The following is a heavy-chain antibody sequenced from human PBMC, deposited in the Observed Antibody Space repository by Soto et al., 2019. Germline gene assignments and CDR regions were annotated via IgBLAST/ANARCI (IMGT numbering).Heavy chain of an antibody. D-gene: IGHD6-13*01. V-gene: IGHV3-53*01. Sequence: GGSLRLSCAASWFTVSSNYMSWVRQAPGKGLEWVSVIYSGGSTYYADSVKGRFTISRDNSKNTLYLQMNSLRAEDTAVYYCARSPGIAAAGTLSYFDYGGQGTLVTVS. CDR1: WFTVSSNY. CDR3: ARSPGIAAAGTLSYFDY. CDR2: IYSGGST. J-gene: IGHJ4*02.